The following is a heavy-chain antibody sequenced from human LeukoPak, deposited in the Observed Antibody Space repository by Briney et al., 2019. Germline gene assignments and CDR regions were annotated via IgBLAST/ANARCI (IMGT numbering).Heavy chain of an antibody. CDR1: GYTFTSYA. D-gene: IGHD3-10*01. J-gene: IGHJ4*02. Sequence: ASVKVSCKASGYTFTSYAMNWVRQAPGQGLEWMGWINPNSGGTNYAQKFQGRVTMTRDTSISTAYMELSRLRSDDTAVYYCARCYYGSGSYLNWGQGTLVTVSS. CDR2: INPNSGGT. CDR3: ARCYYGSGSYLN. V-gene: IGHV1-2*02.